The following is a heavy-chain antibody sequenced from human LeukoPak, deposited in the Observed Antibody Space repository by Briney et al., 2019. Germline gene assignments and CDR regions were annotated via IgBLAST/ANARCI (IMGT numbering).Heavy chain of an antibody. V-gene: IGHV1-46*03. J-gene: IGHJ5*02. CDR3: VRDNSRNNRAWRFDP. Sequence: ASVKVSCKAYGFTFTAYYMHWVRQAPGQGLEWIGIINPRGDRTSYAQKFQGRVTMTRDTTTSTVHMEMSSLRLEDTAVYYCVRDNSRNNRAWRFDPWGQGTLVTVSS. CDR1: GFTFTAYY. D-gene: IGHD1/OR15-1a*01. CDR2: INPRGDRT.